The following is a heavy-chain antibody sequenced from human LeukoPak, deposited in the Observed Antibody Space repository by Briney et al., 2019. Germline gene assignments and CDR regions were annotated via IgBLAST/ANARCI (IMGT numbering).Heavy chain of an antibody. D-gene: IGHD4-17*01. CDR2: ISGSGGST. CDR1: GFTFSSYV. V-gene: IGHV3-23*01. Sequence: PGGSLRLSCAASGFTFSSYVMSWVRQAPGKGLEWVSAISGSGGSTYYADSVKGHFTISRDNSKNTLYLQMNSLGAEDTAVYYCAKDLDPTGSAEYFQHWGQGTLVTVSS. J-gene: IGHJ1*01. CDR3: AKDLDPTGSAEYFQH.